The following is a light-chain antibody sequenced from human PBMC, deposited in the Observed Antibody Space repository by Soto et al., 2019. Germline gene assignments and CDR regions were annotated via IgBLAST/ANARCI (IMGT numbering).Light chain of an antibody. Sequence: DIQMTQFPSSLSASVGDIVTITCRASQTITTYLNWYQQRPGKAPKLLICGASSLQSGVPSRFTGSGSGTDFTLTISSLQPEDFATYFCQQSYNTPRTFGQGTKVEIE. J-gene: IGKJ1*01. CDR2: GAS. CDR3: QQSYNTPRT. CDR1: QTITTY. V-gene: IGKV1-39*01.